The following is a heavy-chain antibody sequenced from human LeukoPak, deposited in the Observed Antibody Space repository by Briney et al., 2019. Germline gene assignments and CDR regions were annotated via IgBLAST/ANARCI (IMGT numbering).Heavy chain of an antibody. CDR1: GYTFTGHS. CDR2: INSDSGGT. D-gene: IGHD1-1*01. CDR3: ARGRVHSWSDAFDI. Sequence: ASVKVSCKASGYTFTGHSMHWVRQAPGQGLEWMGWINSDSGGTKYAQKFQGSVIMTRVTSISTAYMELSRLKSDDTAVYYCARGRVHSWSDAFDIWGQGTTVTVSS. J-gene: IGHJ3*02. V-gene: IGHV1-2*02.